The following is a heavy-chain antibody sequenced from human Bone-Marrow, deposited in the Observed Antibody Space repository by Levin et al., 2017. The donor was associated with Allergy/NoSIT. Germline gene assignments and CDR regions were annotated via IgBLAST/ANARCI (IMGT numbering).Heavy chain of an antibody. CDR2: INHSGST. CDR3: ARYYYGSGSYRRAFDI. D-gene: IGHD3-10*01. V-gene: IGHV4-34*01. J-gene: IGHJ3*02. CDR1: GGSFSGYY. Sequence: SETLSLTCAVYGGSFSGYYWSWIRQPPGKGLEWIGEINHSGSTNYNPSLKSRVTISVDTSKNQFSLKLSSVTAADTAVYYCARYYYGSGSYRRAFDIWGQGTMVTVSS.